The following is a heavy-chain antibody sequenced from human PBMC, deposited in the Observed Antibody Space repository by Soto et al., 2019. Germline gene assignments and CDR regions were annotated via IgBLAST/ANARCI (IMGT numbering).Heavy chain of an antibody. Sequence: QVQLVESGGGVVQPGRSLRLSCAASGFTFSSYAMHWVRQAPGKGLEWVAVISYDGSNKYYADSVKGRFTISRDNSKNTLYLQMNSLRAEDTAVYYCARDVVAGTAYYYYGMDVWGQGTTVTVSS. CDR1: GFTFSSYA. V-gene: IGHV3-30-3*01. CDR2: ISYDGSNK. D-gene: IGHD6-19*01. J-gene: IGHJ6*02. CDR3: ARDVVAGTAYYYYGMDV.